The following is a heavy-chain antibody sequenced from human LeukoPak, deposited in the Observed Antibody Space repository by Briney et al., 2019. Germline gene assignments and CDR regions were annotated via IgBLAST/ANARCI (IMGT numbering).Heavy chain of an antibody. V-gene: IGHV3-74*01. D-gene: IGHD2-2*01. CDR3: ARDRKYCSSTSCPFDY. CDR1: GFTFSSYW. Sequence: GGSLRLSCAASGFTFSSYWMHWVRQAPGKGLVWVSRIHSDGSITSYADSVKGRFTVSRDNAKNSLYLQMNSLRAEDTAVYYCARDRKYCSSTSCPFDYWGQGTLVTVSS. CDR2: IHSDGSIT. J-gene: IGHJ4*02.